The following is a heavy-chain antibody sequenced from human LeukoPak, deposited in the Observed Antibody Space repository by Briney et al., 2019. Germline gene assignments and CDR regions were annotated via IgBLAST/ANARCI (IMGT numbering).Heavy chain of an antibody. Sequence: SETLSLTCTVSGGSISSYYWSWIRQPPGKGLEWIGSIYYSGSTYYNPSLKSRVTISVDTSKNQFSLKLSSVTAADTAVYYCARLANQGSSSWANYYYYYMDVWGKGTTVTISS. CDR1: GGSISSYY. D-gene: IGHD6-13*01. CDR3: ARLANQGSSSWANYYYYYMDV. J-gene: IGHJ6*03. CDR2: IYYSGST. V-gene: IGHV4-59*05.